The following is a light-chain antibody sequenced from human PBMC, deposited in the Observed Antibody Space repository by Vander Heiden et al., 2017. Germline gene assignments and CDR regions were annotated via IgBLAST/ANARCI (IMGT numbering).Light chain of an antibody. CDR2: EVS. CDR3: CSYADGNTWV. V-gene: IGLV2-23*02. Sequence: SALPQPASVSGSPGQSITISCTGTSSDVGSYNLVSWYQQYPGKAPKLMIFEVSARPSGVSHRFSGSKSGNTASLTISGLQAEDEADYYCCSYADGNTWVFGGGTRLTVL. J-gene: IGLJ3*02. CDR1: SSDVGSYNL.